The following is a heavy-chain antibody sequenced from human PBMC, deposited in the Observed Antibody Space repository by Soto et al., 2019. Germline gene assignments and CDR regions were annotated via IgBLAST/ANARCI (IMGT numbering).Heavy chain of an antibody. D-gene: IGHD3-3*01. Sequence: LSLTCAVYGGSFSGYYWSWIRQPPGKGLEWIGEINHSGSTNYNPSLKSRVTISVDTSKNQFSLKLSSVTAADTAVYYCARVPLITIFGVVIRQQFDYWGQGTLVTVSS. CDR1: GGSFSGYY. V-gene: IGHV4-34*01. CDR3: ARVPLITIFGVVIRQQFDY. J-gene: IGHJ4*02. CDR2: INHSGST.